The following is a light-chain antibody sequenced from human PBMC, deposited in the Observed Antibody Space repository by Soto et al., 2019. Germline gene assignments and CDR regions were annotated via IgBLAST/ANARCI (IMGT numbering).Light chain of an antibody. CDR2: GAS. J-gene: IGKJ1*01. CDR1: QSVRSN. V-gene: IGKV3-15*01. CDR3: QQCYTWPRT. Sequence: EIVMTQSPATLSVSPGERATLSCRASQSVRSNLAWYQQKPGQAPRLLIYGASTRATGVPGRFSGSGSVTEFTLTISSLQSEDFAVYYCQQCYTWPRTFGQGTKVEIK.